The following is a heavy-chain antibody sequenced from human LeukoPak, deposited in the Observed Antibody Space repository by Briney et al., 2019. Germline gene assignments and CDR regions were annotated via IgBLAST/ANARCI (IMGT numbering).Heavy chain of an antibody. CDR2: ISGSGGSA. CDR3: TTDDGDY. Sequence: PGGSLRLSCAASGFTFSSYAMSWVRQAPGKGLEWVSAISGSGGSAYYADSVKGRFTISRDNSKNTLYLQMNSLKTEDTAVYYCTTDDGDYWGQGTLVTVSS. CDR1: GFTFSSYA. V-gene: IGHV3-23*01. J-gene: IGHJ4*02.